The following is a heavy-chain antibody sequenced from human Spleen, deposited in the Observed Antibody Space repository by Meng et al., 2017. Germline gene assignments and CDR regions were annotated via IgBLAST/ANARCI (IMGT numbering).Heavy chain of an antibody. D-gene: IGHD3-10*01. CDR2: FVNYRDT. CDR1: GYTFTSSY. J-gene: IGHJ4*02. V-gene: IGHV1-2*02. Sequence: QVQLVQSGAEVRKPGASVRLSCKASGYTFTSSYLHWVRQAPGQGLEWMGWFVNYRDTYPAPKFQHRVTMTTDTLTNTVFMELRSLTPDDTAVYYCVRGTPGRSYCDYWGQGTLVTVSS. CDR3: VRGTPGRSYCDY.